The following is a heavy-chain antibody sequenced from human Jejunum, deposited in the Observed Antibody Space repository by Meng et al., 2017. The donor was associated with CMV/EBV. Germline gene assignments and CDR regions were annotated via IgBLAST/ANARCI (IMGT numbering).Heavy chain of an antibody. CDR2: VYSDHSGGTA. J-gene: IGHJ1*01. CDR1: GFSVNTHY. CDR3: AKTARIPTA. V-gene: IGHV3-53*01. D-gene: IGHD2-21*01. Sequence: CAASGFSVNTHYISWVRQAPGKGLEWVAIVYSDHSGGTAYYADSVDDRFIISRDDSKNAVDLEMNGLRREDTAVYYCAKTARIPTAWGQGTLVTVSS.